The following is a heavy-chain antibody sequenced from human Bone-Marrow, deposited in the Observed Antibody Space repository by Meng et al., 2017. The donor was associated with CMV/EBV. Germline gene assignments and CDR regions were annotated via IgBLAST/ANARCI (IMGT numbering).Heavy chain of an antibody. V-gene: IGHV1-2*02. CDR2: INPNSGGT. Sequence: ASVKVSCKASGYTFTGYYMHWVRQAPGQGLEWMGWINPNSGGTNYAQKFQGRVTMTRDTSISTAYMELSRLRSDDTAVYYCAKDRIKRMTTGFDYWGQGTLVTVSS. CDR3: AKDRIKRMTTGFDY. D-gene: IGHD4-11*01. CDR1: GYTFTGYY. J-gene: IGHJ4*02.